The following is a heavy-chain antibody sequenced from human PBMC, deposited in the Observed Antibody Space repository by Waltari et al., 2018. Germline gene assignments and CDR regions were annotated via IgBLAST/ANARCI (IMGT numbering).Heavy chain of an antibody. J-gene: IGHJ4*02. CDR1: GGSISSSSYY. Sequence: QLQLQESGPGLVKPSETLSLTCTVSGGSISSSSYYWGWIRQPPGKGLEWIGSIYYSGSTYYNPSLKSRVTISVDTSKNQFSLKLSSVTAADTAVYYCARHGPMTTPFFWGQGTLVTVSS. V-gene: IGHV4-39*01. CDR2: IYYSGST. CDR3: ARHGPMTTPFF. D-gene: IGHD4-4*01.